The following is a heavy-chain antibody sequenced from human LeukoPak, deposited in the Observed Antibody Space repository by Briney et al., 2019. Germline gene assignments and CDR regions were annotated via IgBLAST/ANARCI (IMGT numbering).Heavy chain of an antibody. J-gene: IGHJ4*02. Sequence: ASVKVSCKASGYTFTGYYMHRVRQAPGQGLEWMGWINPNSGGTNYAQKFQGRVTMTRDTSISTAYMELSRLRSDDTAVYYCARDPPRVTMIVVAPDYWGQGTLVTVSS. D-gene: IGHD3-22*01. V-gene: IGHV1-2*02. CDR1: GYTFTGYY. CDR3: ARDPPRVTMIVVAPDY. CDR2: INPNSGGT.